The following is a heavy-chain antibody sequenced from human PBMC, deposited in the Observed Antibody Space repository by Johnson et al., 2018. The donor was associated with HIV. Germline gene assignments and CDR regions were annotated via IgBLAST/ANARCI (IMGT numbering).Heavy chain of an antibody. V-gene: IGHV3-30*04. CDR1: GFTFSSYA. CDR3: AISYSSLDAFDI. J-gene: IGHJ3*02. CDR2: ISYDGSNK. D-gene: IGHD6-13*01. Sequence: QVQLVESGGGVVQPGRSLRLSCAASGFTFSSYAMHWVRQAPGKGLEWVAVISYDGSNKYYADPVKGRFTISRDNSKNTLYLQMNSLRAEDTAVYYCAISYSSLDAFDIWGQGTMVTVSS.